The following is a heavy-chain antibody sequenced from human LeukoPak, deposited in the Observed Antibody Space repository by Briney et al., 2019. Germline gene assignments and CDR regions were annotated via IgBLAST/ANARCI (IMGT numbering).Heavy chain of an antibody. CDR1: GFTFSSYW. D-gene: IGHD3-10*01. J-gene: IGHJ4*02. Sequence: GGSLRLSCAASGFTFSSYWMHWVRQVPGKGLVWVARINEHGSITDYADSVKDRFTVSRDNAWNTLYLQMNSLRTEDTAVYYCARDVAGSGSLWGQGTLITVSS. CDR2: INEHGSIT. CDR3: ARDVAGSGSL. V-gene: IGHV3-74*01.